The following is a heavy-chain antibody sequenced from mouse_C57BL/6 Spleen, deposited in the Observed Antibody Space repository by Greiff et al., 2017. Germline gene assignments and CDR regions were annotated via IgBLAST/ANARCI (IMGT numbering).Heavy chain of an antibody. J-gene: IGHJ2*01. D-gene: IGHD2-5*01. CDR3: ARDYSRSCDY. V-gene: IGHV5-17*01. CDR2: ISSGGSTI. CDR1: GFTFSDYG. Sequence: EVKLMESGGGLVKPGGSLKLSCAASGFTFSDYGMHWVRQAPEKGLEWVAYISSGGSTIYYADTVKGRFTISRDNAKNTLFLQMTSLRSEDTAMYYCARDYSRSCDYWGQGTTLTVSS.